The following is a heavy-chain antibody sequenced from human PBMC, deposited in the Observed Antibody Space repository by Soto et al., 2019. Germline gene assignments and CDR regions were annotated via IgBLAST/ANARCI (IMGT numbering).Heavy chain of an antibody. CDR2: ISAYNGNT. J-gene: IGHJ5*02. D-gene: IGHD3-9*01. CDR3: ARDEKYYDILTGYYWFDP. Sequence: ASVKVSCKASGYTFTSYGISWVRQAPGQGLEWMGWISAYNGNTNYAQKLQGRVTMTTDTSTSTAYMELRSLRSDDTAVYYCARDEKYYDILTGYYWFDPWGPGTLVTVSS. V-gene: IGHV1-18*01. CDR1: GYTFTSYG.